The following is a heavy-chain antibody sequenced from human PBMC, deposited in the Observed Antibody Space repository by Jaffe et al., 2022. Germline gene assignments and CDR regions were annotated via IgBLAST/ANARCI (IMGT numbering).Heavy chain of an antibody. V-gene: IGHV3-23*01. J-gene: IGHJ3*02. CDR3: AKEGALTTSLPDAFDI. CDR1: GFTFSRYG. D-gene: IGHD2-2*01. Sequence: EVQLLESGGDFIEPGGSVRLSCAASGFTFSRYGMSWVRQAPGKGLEWVSTISGGGGSTHYADSVRGRFTISRDNSKNTLYLQVNTLRVEDTAVYYCAKEGALTTSLPDAFDIWGQGTMVTVSS. CDR2: ISGGGGST.